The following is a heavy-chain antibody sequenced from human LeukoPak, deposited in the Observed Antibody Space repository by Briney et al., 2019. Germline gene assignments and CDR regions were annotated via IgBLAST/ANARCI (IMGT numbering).Heavy chain of an antibody. CDR1: GGSFSGYY. V-gene: IGHV4-34*01. J-gene: IGHJ6*02. CDR3: RATYYYYGMDI. CDR2: INHSGST. Sequence: SETLSLTCAVYGGSFSGYYWSWIRQPPGKGLEWIGEINHSGSTNYNPSLKSRVTISVDTSKNQFSLKLSSVTAADTAVYYCRATYYYYGMDIWGQGTTVTVSS. D-gene: IGHD1-26*01.